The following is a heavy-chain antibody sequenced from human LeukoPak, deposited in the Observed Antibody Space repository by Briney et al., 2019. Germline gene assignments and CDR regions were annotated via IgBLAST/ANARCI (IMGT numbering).Heavy chain of an antibody. Sequence: PSETLSLTCTVYGGSFSGYYWSWIRQPPGKGLEWIGEINHSGSTNYKPSLQRGVTISIDTSKKQLSLKWRFVSAADTAVYYCARVRCSGGSCPYYYYYYYMDVWGKGTTVTVSS. CDR3: ARVRCSGGSCPYYYYYYYMDV. CDR1: GGSFSGYY. V-gene: IGHV4-34*01. CDR2: INHSGST. J-gene: IGHJ6*03. D-gene: IGHD2-15*01.